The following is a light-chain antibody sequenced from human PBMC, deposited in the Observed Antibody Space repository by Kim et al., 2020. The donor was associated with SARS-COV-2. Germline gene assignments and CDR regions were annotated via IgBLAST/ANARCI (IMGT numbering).Light chain of an antibody. J-gene: IGKJ2*03. Sequence: SAGDRATVSSRARQRGSSSYLAWYQQKPGQAPRLLIYDASSRATGIPDRFSGSGSGTDFTLTISRLEPEDFAVYYCQQYGSSPPYSFGQGTKLEI. V-gene: IGKV3-20*01. CDR1: QRGSSSY. CDR3: QQYGSSPPYS. CDR2: DAS.